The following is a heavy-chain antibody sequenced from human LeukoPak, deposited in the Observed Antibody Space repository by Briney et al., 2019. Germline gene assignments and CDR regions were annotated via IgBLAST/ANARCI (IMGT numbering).Heavy chain of an antibody. CDR1: SGSIASYY. CDR3: AGLSIDPSGWSGNYFDP. V-gene: IGHV4-59*08. D-gene: IGHD6-19*01. J-gene: IGHJ5*02. CDR2: ISYTGTT. Sequence: SETLSLTCSFSSGSIASYYWSWVRQPPGKGLEWMGYISYTGTTVYNASLKGRLTLSIDTSKNQFSLNLNSVTAADTAFYYCAGLSIDPSGWSGNYFDPWGQGTLVTVS.